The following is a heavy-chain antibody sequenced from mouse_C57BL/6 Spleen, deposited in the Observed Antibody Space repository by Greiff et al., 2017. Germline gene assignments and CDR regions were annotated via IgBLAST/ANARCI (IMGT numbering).Heavy chain of an antibody. V-gene: IGHV1-7*01. CDR3: ALDSSGYLDY. J-gene: IGHJ2*01. CDR1: GYTFTSYW. Sequence: QVQLQQSGAELAKPGASVKLSCKASGYTFTSYWMHWVKQRPGQGLEWIGYINPSSGYTKYNQKFKDKATLTADKSSSTAYRQLSSLTSEDSAVYYCALDSSGYLDYWGQGTTLTVSS. D-gene: IGHD3-2*02. CDR2: INPSSGYT.